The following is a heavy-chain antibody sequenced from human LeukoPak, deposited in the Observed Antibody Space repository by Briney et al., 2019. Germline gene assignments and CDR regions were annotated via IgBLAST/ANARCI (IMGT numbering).Heavy chain of an antibody. V-gene: IGHV4-39*01. CDR3: ATYCSTSNCPHRRAFDI. CDR2: IYYSGST. Sequence: SETLSLTCSVSGGSISTTTNFWAWIRQPPGKGLEWIGTIYYSGSTYYNPSLKSRFTISVDTSKNQFSLRLTSVTAADTAVYYCATYCSTSNCPHRRAFDIWGQGTMVTVS. D-gene: IGHD2-2*01. CDR1: GGSISTTTNF. J-gene: IGHJ3*02.